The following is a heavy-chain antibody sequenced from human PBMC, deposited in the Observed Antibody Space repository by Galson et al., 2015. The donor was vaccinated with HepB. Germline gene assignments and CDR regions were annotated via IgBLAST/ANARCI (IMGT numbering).Heavy chain of an antibody. J-gene: IGHJ3*02. V-gene: IGHV3-30*18. Sequence: SLRLSCAASGFTFSSFGMHWVRQAPGKGLEWVSVISYDGSNKYYAESVKGRFTISRDNSKNTLYLQVNSLRVEDTAVYFCAKDRSIAAAGTVDIFDIWGQGTLVTVSS. CDR3: AKDRSIAAAGTVDIFDI. D-gene: IGHD6-13*01. CDR2: ISYDGSNK. CDR1: GFTFSSFG.